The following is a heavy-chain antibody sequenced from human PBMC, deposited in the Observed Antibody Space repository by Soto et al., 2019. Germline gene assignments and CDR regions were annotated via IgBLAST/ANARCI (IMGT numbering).Heavy chain of an antibody. V-gene: IGHV1-69*01. J-gene: IGHJ6*02. Sequence: QVQLVQSGAEVKKPGSSVKGSCKTSRDTFNKYAFNWVRQAPGQGLEWMGWIIPIFSSRNYAEKVQGRVTITEDDSTSTAYMELRSLRFEDTAVYYCARGETYLGVWGQGTTVTVSS. CDR1: RDTFNKYA. CDR3: ARGETYLGV. CDR2: IIPIFSSR.